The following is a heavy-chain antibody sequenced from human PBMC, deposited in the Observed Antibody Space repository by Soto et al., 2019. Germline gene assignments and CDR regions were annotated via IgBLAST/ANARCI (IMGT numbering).Heavy chain of an antibody. J-gene: IGHJ5*01. CDR2: ISGSGSNT. D-gene: IGHD6-13*01. CDR3: AKGRSSRTAAGDS. V-gene: IGHV3-23*01. Sequence: GGSLSLSSAASGVHFSNYSMSWVRQAPGKALEWVSAISGSGSNTDYADSVKGRFTISRDNSKNTLYLQMDSLRVEDTAVYYCAKGRSSRTAAGDSWGQGTLVTVSS. CDR1: GVHFSNYS.